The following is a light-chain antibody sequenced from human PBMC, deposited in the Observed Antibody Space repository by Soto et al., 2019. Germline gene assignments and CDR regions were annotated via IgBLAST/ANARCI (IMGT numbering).Light chain of an antibody. V-gene: IGKV3-11*01. CDR1: QSVSSY. CDR2: GAS. Sequence: EIVLTQSPATLSLSPGERATLSCRASQSVSSYLAWYQQKPGQAPRLLIYGASNRATGIPARFSGSGSGTDFTLTISSLEPEDFAVYYCQQRSNWPPLTFCQGTRLEIK. CDR3: QQRSNWPPLT. J-gene: IGKJ5*01.